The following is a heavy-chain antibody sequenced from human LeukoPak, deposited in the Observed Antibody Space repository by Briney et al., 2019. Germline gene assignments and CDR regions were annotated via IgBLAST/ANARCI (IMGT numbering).Heavy chain of an antibody. CDR2: IYYSGST. J-gene: IGHJ6*02. CDR1: GDSISSYY. CDR3: ARASDYGDHGGHYYYYGVDV. D-gene: IGHD4-17*01. V-gene: IGHV4-59*01. Sequence: SETLSLTCTASGDSISSYYWSWIRQPPGKGLEWIGYIYYSGSTNYNPSLRSRVTISVDTSKSQFSLNLSSVTAADTAVYYCARASDYGDHGGHYYYYGVDVWGQGTTVTVSS.